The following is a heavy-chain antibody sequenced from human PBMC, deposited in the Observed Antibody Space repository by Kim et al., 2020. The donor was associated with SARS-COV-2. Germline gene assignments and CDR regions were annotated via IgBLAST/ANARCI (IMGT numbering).Heavy chain of an antibody. V-gene: IGHV3-74*01. CDR3: AAYYYASGSALPTY. D-gene: IGHD3-10*01. J-gene: IGHJ4*02. CDR2: IRSDGSST. Sequence: GGSLRLSCAASGFTFSNYWMHWVRQEPGKGLVWVSRIRSDGSSTNYADSVKGRFTISRDNAKNTLYLQMNSLRAEDTAVYYCAAYYYASGSALPTYWGQGTVVSVSS. CDR1: GFTFSNYW.